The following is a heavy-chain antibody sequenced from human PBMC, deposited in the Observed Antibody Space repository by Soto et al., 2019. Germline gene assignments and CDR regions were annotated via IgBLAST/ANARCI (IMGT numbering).Heavy chain of an antibody. CDR1: GGSFSGYY. J-gene: IGHJ4*02. D-gene: IGHD6-13*01. V-gene: IGHV4-34*01. Sequence: QVQLQQWGAGLLKPSETLSLTCAVYGGSFSGYYWSWIRQPPGKGLEWIGEINHSGGTNYNPSLKSRVTISVDTYKNQFSLKLSSVTAADTAVYYCARTYSSSWSPFDYWGQGTLVTVSS. CDR3: ARTYSSSWSPFDY. CDR2: INHSGGT.